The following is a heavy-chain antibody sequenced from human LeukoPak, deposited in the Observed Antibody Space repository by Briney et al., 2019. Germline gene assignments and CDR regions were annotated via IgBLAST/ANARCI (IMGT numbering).Heavy chain of an antibody. D-gene: IGHD1-26*01. CDR1: GFTFSSYA. V-gene: IGHV3-7*01. CDR2: IKQDGSEK. CDR3: ARARGGSYPDNFDY. Sequence: GGSLRLSCAASGFTFSSYAMSWVRQAPGKGLEWVANIKQDGSEKYYVDSVKGRFTISRDNAKNSLYLQMNSLRAEDTAVYYCARARGGSYPDNFDYWGQGTLVTVSS. J-gene: IGHJ4*02.